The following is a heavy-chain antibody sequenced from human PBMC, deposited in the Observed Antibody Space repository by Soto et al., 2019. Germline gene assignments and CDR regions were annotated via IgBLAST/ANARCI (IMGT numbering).Heavy chain of an antibody. Sequence: GGSLRLSCAASGFTFSSYWMSWVRQAPGKGLEWVANIKQDGSEKYYVDSVKGRFTISRDNAKNSLYLQMNSLRAEDTAVYYCARDLAVSGWYEGYNWFDPWGQGTLVTVSS. D-gene: IGHD6-19*01. V-gene: IGHV3-7*01. CDR3: ARDLAVSGWYEGYNWFDP. CDR2: IKQDGSEK. J-gene: IGHJ5*02. CDR1: GFTFSSYW.